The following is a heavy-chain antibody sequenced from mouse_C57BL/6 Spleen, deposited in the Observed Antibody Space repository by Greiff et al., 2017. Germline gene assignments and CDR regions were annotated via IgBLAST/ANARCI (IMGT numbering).Heavy chain of an antibody. J-gene: IGHJ2*01. V-gene: IGHV1-18*01. CDR3: ARSTTVPLDY. CDR1: GYTFTDYN. D-gene: IGHD1-1*01. CDR2: INPNNGGT. Sequence: VQLQQSGPELVKPGASVKIPCKASGYTFTDYNMDWVKQSHGKSLEWIGDINPNNGGTIYNQKFKGKATLTVDTSSSTAYMELRSLTSEDTAVYYCARSTTVPLDYWGQGTTLTVSS.